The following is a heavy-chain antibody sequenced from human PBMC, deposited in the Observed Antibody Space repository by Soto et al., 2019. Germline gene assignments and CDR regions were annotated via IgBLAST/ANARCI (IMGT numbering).Heavy chain of an antibody. Sequence: ASVKVSCKASGGTFSSYAISWVRQAPGQGLEWMGGIIPIFGTANYAQKFQGRVTITADKSTSTAYMELSSLRSEDTAVYYCARDSENYDFWSGYYTGDYYYGMDVWGQGTTVTVSS. CDR2: IIPIFGTA. J-gene: IGHJ6*02. CDR3: ARDSENYDFWSGYYTGDYYYGMDV. CDR1: GGTFSSYA. D-gene: IGHD3-3*01. V-gene: IGHV1-69*06.